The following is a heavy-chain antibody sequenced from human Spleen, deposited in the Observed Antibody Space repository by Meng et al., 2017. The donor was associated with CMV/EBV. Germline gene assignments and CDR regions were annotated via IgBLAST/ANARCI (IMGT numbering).Heavy chain of an antibody. Sequence: ASVKVSCKASGYTFITYYIHWVRQAPGQGLEWMGRINPDGGTTTYSQKFQGGVTLTSDTSTNTVYMEVSSLTSEDTAVYYCARDGVSTGSDYGTYRYYGMDVWGQGTTVTVSS. D-gene: IGHD1-26*01. V-gene: IGHV1-46*01. CDR3: ARDGVSTGSDYGTYRYYGMDV. CDR2: INPDGGTT. J-gene: IGHJ6*02. CDR1: GYTFITYY.